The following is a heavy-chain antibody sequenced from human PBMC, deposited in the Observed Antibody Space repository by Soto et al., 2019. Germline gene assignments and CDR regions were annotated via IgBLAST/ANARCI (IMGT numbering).Heavy chain of an antibody. CDR3: ATGLWFGELFYGMDV. CDR2: IIPIFGTA. D-gene: IGHD3-10*01. Sequence: GAPVKVSCKGSGGPLRSHGISWVRKAPGKGLEWMGGIIPIFGTANYAQKFQGRVTITADESTSTAYMELSSLRSEDTAVYYCATGLWFGELFYGMDVWGQGTTVTVSS. CDR1: GGPLRSHG. J-gene: IGHJ6*02. V-gene: IGHV1-69*01.